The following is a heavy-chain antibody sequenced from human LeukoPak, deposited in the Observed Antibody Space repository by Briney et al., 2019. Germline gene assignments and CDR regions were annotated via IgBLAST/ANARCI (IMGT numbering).Heavy chain of an antibody. Sequence: SETLSLTCTVSGASVVTNSPYWAWIRQSPGKGPEWFGTVYYSGSIYYNPSLKSRVTLSIDTSNHQFSLRLSSVTAADTAVYYCARHRGSGSSSIPFDHWGQGTLVTVSS. CDR1: GASVVTNSPY. D-gene: IGHD3-10*01. CDR2: VYYSGSI. CDR3: ARHRGSGSSSIPFDH. J-gene: IGHJ4*02. V-gene: IGHV4-39*01.